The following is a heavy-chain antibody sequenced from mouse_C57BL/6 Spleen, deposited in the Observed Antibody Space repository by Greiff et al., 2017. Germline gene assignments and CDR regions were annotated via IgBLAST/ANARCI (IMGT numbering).Heavy chain of an antibody. CDR2: IRLKSDNYAT. D-gene: IGHD4-1*01. V-gene: IGHV6-3*01. CDR3: TKIPGWEGGFAY. CDR1: GFTFSNYW. Sequence: EVKLEESGGGLVQPGGSMKLSCVASGFTFSNYWMNWVRQSPEKGLEWVAQIRLKSDNYATHYAESVKGRFTISRDDSKSSVYLQMNNLRAEDTGIYYCTKIPGWEGGFAYWGQGTLVTVSA. J-gene: IGHJ3*01.